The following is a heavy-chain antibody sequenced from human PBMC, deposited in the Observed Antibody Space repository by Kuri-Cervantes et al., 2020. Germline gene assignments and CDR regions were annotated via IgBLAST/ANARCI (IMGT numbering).Heavy chain of an antibody. CDR3: ATCTVRGVPGYYYYGMDV. CDR2: ISYDGSNK. Sequence: GGSLRLSCAASGFTFSSYAMHWVRQAPGKGLEWVAVISYDGSNKYYADSVKGRFTISRDNSKNTLYLQMNSLRAEDTAVYYCATCTVRGVPGYYYYGMDVWGQGTTVTVSS. D-gene: IGHD3-10*01. V-gene: IGHV3-30-3*01. CDR1: GFTFSSYA. J-gene: IGHJ6*02.